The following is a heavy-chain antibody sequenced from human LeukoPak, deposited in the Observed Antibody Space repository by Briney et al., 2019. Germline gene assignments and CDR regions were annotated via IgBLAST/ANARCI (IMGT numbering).Heavy chain of an antibody. CDR2: ISSSSSYI. V-gene: IGHV3-21*01. J-gene: IGHJ4*02. CDR1: GFTFSSYS. Sequence: PGGSLRLSCAASGFTFSSYSMNWVRQAPGKGLEWVSSISSSSSYIYYADSVKGRFTISRDNAKNSLYLQMNSLRAEDTAVYYCARAAGSSGWYGDTDSDYWGQGTLVTVSS. CDR3: ARAAGSSGWYGDTDSDY. D-gene: IGHD6-19*01.